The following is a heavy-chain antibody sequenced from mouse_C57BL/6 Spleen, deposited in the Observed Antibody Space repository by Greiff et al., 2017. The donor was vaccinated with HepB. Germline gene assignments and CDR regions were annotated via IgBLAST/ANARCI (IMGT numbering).Heavy chain of an antibody. CDR3: ARGIYYYGSSYYFDY. D-gene: IGHD1-1*01. J-gene: IGHJ2*01. CDR2: IYPGDGDT. Sequence: QVHVKQSGPELVKPGASVKISCKASGYAFSSSWMNWVKQRPGKGLEWIGRIYPGDGDTNYNGKFKGKATLTADKSSSTAYRQLSSLTSEDSAVYFCARGIYYYGSSYYFDYWGQGTTLTVSS. CDR1: GYAFSSSW. V-gene: IGHV1-82*01.